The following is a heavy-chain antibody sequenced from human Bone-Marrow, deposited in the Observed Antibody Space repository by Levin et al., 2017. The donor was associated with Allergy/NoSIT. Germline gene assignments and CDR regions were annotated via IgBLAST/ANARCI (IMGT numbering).Heavy chain of an antibody. D-gene: IGHD2-15*01. J-gene: IGHJ6*02. Sequence: SCAASGFTFSSYGMHWVRQAPGKGLEWVAVISYDGSNKYYADSVKGRFTISRDNSKNTLYLQMNSLRAEDTAVYYCAKIFVLSVAAVEDGMDVWGQGTTVTVSS. CDR1: GFTFSSYG. CDR2: ISYDGSNK. V-gene: IGHV3-30*18. CDR3: AKIFVLSVAAVEDGMDV.